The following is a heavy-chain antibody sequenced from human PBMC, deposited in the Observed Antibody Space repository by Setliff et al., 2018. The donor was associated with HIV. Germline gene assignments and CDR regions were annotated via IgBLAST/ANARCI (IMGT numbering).Heavy chain of an antibody. D-gene: IGHD3-10*01. CDR1: GGSITSYY. CDR2: IFDSGTT. V-gene: IGHV4-59*08. J-gene: IGHJ4*02. Sequence: SETLSLTCSVSGGSITSYYWNWVRQSPGKGLEWIGYIFDSGTTKYNPSVTSRVTISVDASKNQFFLQLISVTAADTAVYYCARQGGYNSPLMVWGQGKLVTVS. CDR3: ARQGGYNSPLMV.